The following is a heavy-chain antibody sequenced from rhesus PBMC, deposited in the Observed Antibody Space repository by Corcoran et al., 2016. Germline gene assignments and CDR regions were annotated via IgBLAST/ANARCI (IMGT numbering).Heavy chain of an antibody. CDR3: ARGSAGTVLFDY. D-gene: IGHD5-24*01. CDR2: LSYSGST. J-gene: IGHJ4*01. CDR1: GYSISSGYG. V-gene: IGHV4-122*02. Sequence: QLQLQESGPGLVKPSETLSLTCAVSGYSISSGYGWSWIRQPPGKGLEWIGYLSYSGSTSYNPSLKSRVTISRDTSKNQFSLKLSSVTAADTAVYYCARGSAGTVLFDYWGQGVLVTVSS.